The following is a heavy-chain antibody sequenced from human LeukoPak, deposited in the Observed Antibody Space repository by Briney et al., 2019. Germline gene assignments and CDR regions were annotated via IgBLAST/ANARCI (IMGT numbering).Heavy chain of an antibody. CDR1: GFTVSSYA. CDR2: ISGSGGSK. D-gene: IGHD2-2*01. J-gene: IGHJ6*03. V-gene: IGHV3-23*01. CDR3: AKDPGYCSSTSCSSPDYYYYYYMDV. Sequence: AGGSLRLSCAASGFTVSSYAMSWVRKAPGKGLEWISAISGSGGSKYYADSVKGRFTISRDNSKNTLYLQMNSLRAEDTAVYYCAKDPGYCSSTSCSSPDYYYYYYMDVWGKGTTVTVSS.